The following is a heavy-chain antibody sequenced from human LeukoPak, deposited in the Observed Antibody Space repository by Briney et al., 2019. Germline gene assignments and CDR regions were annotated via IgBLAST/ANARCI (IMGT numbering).Heavy chain of an antibody. Sequence: GGSLRLSCGASGFTLRSYSVNGLRRSRGKAVEGVSSISSCNNYIYYADSVKGRFTISRDNAKNSLYLQMNSLRAEDTAVYHCARSLSSYGTLCFDYWGQGTLVTVSS. J-gene: IGHJ4*02. D-gene: IGHD5-18*01. CDR3: ARSLSSYGTLCFDY. V-gene: IGHV3-21*01. CDR1: GFTLRSYS. CDR2: ISSCNNYI.